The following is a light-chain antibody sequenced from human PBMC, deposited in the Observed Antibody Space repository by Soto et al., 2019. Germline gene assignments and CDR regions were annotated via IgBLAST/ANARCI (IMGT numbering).Light chain of an antibody. CDR3: NSQRSSGTRV. V-gene: IGLV2-14*01. CDR1: ISDVGGYKH. Sequence: QCVLTQPASVSGSPGQSITISCTGTISDVGGYKHVSWYQHHPGKAPKLMIYEVSNRPSGVSNRFSGSKSGYTASLTISGLQAEDEADYYCNSQRSSGTRVFGTGTKVTVL. J-gene: IGLJ1*01. CDR2: EVS.